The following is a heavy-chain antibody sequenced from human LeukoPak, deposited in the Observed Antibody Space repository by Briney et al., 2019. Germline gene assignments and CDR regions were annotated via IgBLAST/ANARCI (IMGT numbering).Heavy chain of an antibody. D-gene: IGHD3-10*01. CDR1: AFILSKYD. CDR3: AARDSTLVGGVIKVF. J-gene: IGHJ4*02. V-gene: IGHV3-23*01. CDR2: IISSGSRT. Sequence: GGSLGLSCEASAFILSKYDMTWVRQAPGKGLEWVSGIISSGSRTFYTDSVKGRFTISRDNSKKRLFLQMNSLRAADTAVYYCAARDSTLVGGVIKVFWGRGTRVTVSS.